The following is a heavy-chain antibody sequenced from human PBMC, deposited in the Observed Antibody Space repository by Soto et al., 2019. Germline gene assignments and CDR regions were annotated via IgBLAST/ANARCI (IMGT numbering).Heavy chain of an antibody. D-gene: IGHD6-19*01. CDR2: INSDGSST. Sequence: PGGSLRLSCAASGFTFSSYAMSWVRQAPGKGLEWVSRINSDGSSTSYADSVKGRFTISRDNAKNTLYLQMNSLRAEDTAVYYCARDGTYSSGWYDYWGQGTLVTVSS. V-gene: IGHV3-74*01. CDR3: ARDGTYSSGWYDY. CDR1: GFTFSSYA. J-gene: IGHJ4*02.